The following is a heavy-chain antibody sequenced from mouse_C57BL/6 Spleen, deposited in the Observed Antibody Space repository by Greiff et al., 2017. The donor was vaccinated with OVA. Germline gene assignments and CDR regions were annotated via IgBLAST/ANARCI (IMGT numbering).Heavy chain of an antibody. D-gene: IGHD2-4*01. CDR1: GYSFTDYN. CDR3: AREDYDRAMDY. V-gene: IGHV1-39*01. Sequence: VQLKESGPELVKPGASVKISCKASGYSFTDYNMNWVKQSNGKSLEWIGVINPNYGTTSYNQKFKGKATLTVDKSSSTAYMQLNSLTSEDSAVYCYAREDYDRAMDYWGQGTSVTVSS. J-gene: IGHJ4*01. CDR2: INPNYGTT.